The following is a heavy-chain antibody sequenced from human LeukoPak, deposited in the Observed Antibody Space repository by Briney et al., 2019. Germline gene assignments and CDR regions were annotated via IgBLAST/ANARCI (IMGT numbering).Heavy chain of an antibody. CDR2: ISAYNGNT. D-gene: IGHD3-10*01. Sequence: ASVKVSCKASGYTFTSYGISWVRQAPGQGLEWMGWISAYNGNTNYAQKLQGRVTMTTDTSTSTAYMELRSLSSDDTAVYYCARFPYGSGSYYYYYGMDVWGKGTTVTVSS. J-gene: IGHJ6*04. CDR3: ARFPYGSGSYYYYYGMDV. V-gene: IGHV1-18*04. CDR1: GYTFTSYG.